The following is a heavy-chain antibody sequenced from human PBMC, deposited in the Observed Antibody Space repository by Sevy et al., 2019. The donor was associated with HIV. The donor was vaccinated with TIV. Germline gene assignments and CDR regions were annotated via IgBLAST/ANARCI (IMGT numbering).Heavy chain of an antibody. J-gene: IGHJ4*02. CDR1: GFTFSSYW. V-gene: IGHV3-7*01. Sequence: GGSLRLSCAASGFTFSSYWMSWVRQAPGKGLEWVANIKQDGSEKYYVDSVKGRFTISRDKAKNSLYLQMNSLRAEDTAVYYCARVGYCSGGSCYSSNHFDYWGQGTLVTVSS. D-gene: IGHD2-15*01. CDR3: ARVGYCSGGSCYSSNHFDY. CDR2: IKQDGSEK.